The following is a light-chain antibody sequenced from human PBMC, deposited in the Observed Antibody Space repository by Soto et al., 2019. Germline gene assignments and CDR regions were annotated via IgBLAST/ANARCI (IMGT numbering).Light chain of an antibody. Sequence: DIQMTQSPSTLSASVGDRVTITCRASQSISSWLAWYQQKPGKAPKLLIYDASSLESGVRSRFSGSGSGTEFTLTISSLQPDDFATYYCQQYNSYWTFGQGTKVEIK. V-gene: IGKV1-5*01. CDR3: QQYNSYWT. J-gene: IGKJ1*01. CDR2: DAS. CDR1: QSISSW.